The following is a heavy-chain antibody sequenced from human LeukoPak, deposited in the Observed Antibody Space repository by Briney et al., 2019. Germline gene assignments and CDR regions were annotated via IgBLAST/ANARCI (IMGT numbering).Heavy chain of an antibody. Sequence: GGSLRLSCATSGFTFDDYAMHWVRQAPEKGLEWVSGISWNSNSIGYADSVKGRFTISRDNAKNSLYLQMNSLRVEDTALYYCARVVAPLYFYYGVDVWGQGTAVTVSS. D-gene: IGHD5-12*01. CDR1: GFTFDDYA. CDR2: ISWNSNSI. CDR3: ARVVAPLYFYYGVDV. V-gene: IGHV3-9*01. J-gene: IGHJ6*02.